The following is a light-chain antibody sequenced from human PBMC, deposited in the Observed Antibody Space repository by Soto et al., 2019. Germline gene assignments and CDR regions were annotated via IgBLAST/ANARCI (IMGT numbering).Light chain of an antibody. J-gene: IGKJ1*01. V-gene: IGKV3-20*01. CDR2: GAS. CDR1: QTVASSY. Sequence: EIVLTQSPGTVSLSPGERATLSCRASQTVASSYLAWYQQKPGQAPRLLIYGASNRATGIPDRFSGSGSGTDFTLTISRLEPEDFAVYFCQQYGNSRTFGQGTKVEIK. CDR3: QQYGNSRT.